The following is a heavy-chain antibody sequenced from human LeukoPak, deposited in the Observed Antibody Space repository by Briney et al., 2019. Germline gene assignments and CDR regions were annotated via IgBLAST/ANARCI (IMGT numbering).Heavy chain of an antibody. J-gene: IGHJ5*02. CDR3: ARENGITGTTYNWFDP. D-gene: IGHD1-7*01. Sequence: PGGSLRLSCAASGFTFSDYYMSWIRQAPGKGLEWVSYISSSGSTIYYADSVKGRFTISRGNAKNSLYLQMNSLRAEDTAVYYCARENGITGTTYNWFDPWGQGTLVTVSS. CDR2: ISSSGSTI. V-gene: IGHV3-11*01. CDR1: GFTFSDYY.